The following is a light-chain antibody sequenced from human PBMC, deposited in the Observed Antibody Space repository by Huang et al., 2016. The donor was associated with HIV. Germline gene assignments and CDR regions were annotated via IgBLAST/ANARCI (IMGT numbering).Light chain of an antibody. Sequence: EIVMTQSPATLSVSPGKRVTLACRASQSVDDNLAWYQQKPGQAPRLLVYGASTRATGVPVRFSGSGSGTVFTLTITSLQSEDSASYYCQQYKSWFTFGQGTRLEIK. J-gene: IGKJ5*01. CDR3: QQYKSWFT. CDR1: QSVDDN. V-gene: IGKV3-15*01. CDR2: GAS.